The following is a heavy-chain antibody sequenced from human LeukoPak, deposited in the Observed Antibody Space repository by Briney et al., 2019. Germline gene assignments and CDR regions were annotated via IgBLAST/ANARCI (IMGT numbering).Heavy chain of an antibody. CDR3: TKEASGALDP. V-gene: IGHV3-15*01. Sequence: GGSLGLSCAASGFTFSSYSMNWVRQAPGKGLEWVGRIKSKSDGGTTDYAAPVKGRFTISRDDSKNTLYLQMNSLKTEDTAVYYCTKEASGALDPWGQGTLVTVSS. CDR1: GFTFSSYS. D-gene: IGHD3-10*01. CDR2: IKSKSDGGTT. J-gene: IGHJ5*02.